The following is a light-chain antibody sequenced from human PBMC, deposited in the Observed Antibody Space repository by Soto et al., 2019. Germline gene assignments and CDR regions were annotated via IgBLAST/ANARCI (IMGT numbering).Light chain of an antibody. V-gene: IGLV6-57*02. Sequence: NFILTQPHSVSESPGKTVTFSCTGSSGSIASNCVQWYQQRPGSAPTTVIYEDNQRPSGVPDRFSGSIDSSSNSASLTISGLKTEDEADYYCQSYDNNNQVFGGGTKVTVL. CDR1: SGSIASNC. J-gene: IGLJ3*02. CDR2: EDN. CDR3: QSYDNNNQV.